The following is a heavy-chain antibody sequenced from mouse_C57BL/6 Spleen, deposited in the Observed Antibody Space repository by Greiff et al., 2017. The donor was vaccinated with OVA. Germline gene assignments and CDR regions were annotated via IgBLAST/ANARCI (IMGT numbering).Heavy chain of an antibody. Sequence: EVKLMESGGGLVKPGGSLKLSCAASGFTFSSYAMSWVRQTPEKRLEWVATISDGGSYTYYPDNVKGRFTISRDNAKNNLYLQMSHLKSEDTAMYYCARDRRTGTLDYWGQGTTLTVSS. CDR1: GFTFSSYA. J-gene: IGHJ2*01. D-gene: IGHD4-1*01. V-gene: IGHV5-4*01. CDR3: ARDRRTGTLDY. CDR2: ISDGGSYT.